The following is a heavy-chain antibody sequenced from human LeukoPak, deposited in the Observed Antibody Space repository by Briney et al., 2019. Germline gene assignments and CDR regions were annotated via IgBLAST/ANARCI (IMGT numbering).Heavy chain of an antibody. J-gene: IGHJ5*02. CDR3: ARHLSPIFMVRGVMAAGWFDP. Sequence: SETLSLTCAVYGGSFSGYYWSWIRQPPGKGLEWIGEINHSGSTNYNPSLKSRVTISVDTSKNQFSLKLSSVTAADTAVYYCARHLSPIFMVRGVMAAGWFDPWGQGTLVTVSS. V-gene: IGHV4-34*01. D-gene: IGHD3-10*01. CDR2: INHSGST. CDR1: GGSFSGYY.